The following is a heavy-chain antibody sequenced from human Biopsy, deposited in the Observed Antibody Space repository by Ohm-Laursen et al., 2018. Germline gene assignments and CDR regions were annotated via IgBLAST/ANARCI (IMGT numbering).Heavy chain of an antibody. V-gene: IGHV1-69*06. D-gene: IGHD3-9*01. Sequence: SVKVSCKAPGGTFSNYGVNWVRQAPGQGLEWLGGNIPILGTGNYAQKFQGRVTVAADTSTSTATMELRSLRSDDTAVYYCATKLTGYFHHWGQGTLVIVSS. CDR3: ATKLTGYFHH. CDR2: NIPILGTG. J-gene: IGHJ1*01. CDR1: GGTFSNYG.